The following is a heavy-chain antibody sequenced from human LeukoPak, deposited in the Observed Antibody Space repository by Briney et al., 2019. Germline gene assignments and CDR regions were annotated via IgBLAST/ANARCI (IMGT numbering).Heavy chain of an antibody. J-gene: IGHJ4*02. CDR2: IYYSGST. CDR1: GGSISDYY. Sequence: PSETLSLTCTVSGGSISDYYWSWIRQPPGKGLEWIGFIYYSGSTNYTPSLKSRVTISVDTSKNQFSLKLSSVTAADTVVYYCARQRQQVVPQNDHWGQGTLVTVSS. CDR3: ARQRQQVVPQNDH. D-gene: IGHD6-13*01. V-gene: IGHV4-59*08.